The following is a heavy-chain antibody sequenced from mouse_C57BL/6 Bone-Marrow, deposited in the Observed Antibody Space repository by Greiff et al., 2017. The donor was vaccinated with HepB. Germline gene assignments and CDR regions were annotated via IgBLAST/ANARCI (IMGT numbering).Heavy chain of an antibody. CDR3: ARRGGSSFHYDAMDY. Sequence: EVKVEESGGGLVQPGGSLKLSCAASGFTFSDYGMAWVRQAPRKGPEWVAFISNLAYSINYADTVTGRFTISRENAKNTLYLEMSSLRSEDAAMYYCARRGGSSFHYDAMDYWGQGTSVTVSS. J-gene: IGHJ4*01. D-gene: IGHD1-1*01. V-gene: IGHV5-15*04. CDR1: GFTFSDYG. CDR2: ISNLAYSI.